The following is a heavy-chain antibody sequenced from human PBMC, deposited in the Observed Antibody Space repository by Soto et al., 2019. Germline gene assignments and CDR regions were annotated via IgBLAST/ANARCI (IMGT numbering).Heavy chain of an antibody. Sequence: QVQLVQSGAEVKKPGASVKVSCKASGYSFTAYYIHWVRQAPGQGREWMGWINCNTGGTNSPQNFQCRVTMTRDTSTNTTYRELSRLRSDDTAWYYCARAPYSSSCAPWFDPWGQGTLVTVSS. V-gene: IGHV1-2*02. CDR1: GYSFTAYY. CDR2: INCNTGGT. J-gene: IGHJ5*02. CDR3: ARAPYSSSCAPWFDP. D-gene: IGHD2-2*01.